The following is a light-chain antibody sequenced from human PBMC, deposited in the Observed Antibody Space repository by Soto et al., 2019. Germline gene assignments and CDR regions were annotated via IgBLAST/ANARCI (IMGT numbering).Light chain of an antibody. CDR2: GVS. CDR3: CSFKTSRIWV. CDR1: SSDVGGDKY. J-gene: IGLJ3*02. Sequence: QPVLTQPPSASGSPGQSITISCTGSSSDVGGDKYVSWYQQQPGKGPNLLIYGVSHRPSGVSNRFSGSKSGNTASLTISGLHMADEDDYICCSFKTSRIWVFGGGTKVTVL. V-gene: IGLV2-14*01.